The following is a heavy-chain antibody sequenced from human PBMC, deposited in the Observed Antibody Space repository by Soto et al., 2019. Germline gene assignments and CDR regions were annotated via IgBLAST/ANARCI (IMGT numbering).Heavy chain of an antibody. CDR3: ARTRLYYYDSRRQTTNWFDP. CDR2: IWYDGSNK. CDR1: ELNCSSYG. V-gene: IGHV3-33*01. J-gene: IGHJ5*02. Sequence: FLRLCCAAFELNCSSYGIHWVRPTPGKGLEWVAVIWYDGSNKYYADPVKGRFTISRDNSKNTLYLQMNSLKASDTAMYYCARTRLYYYDSRRQTTNWFDPWGQGTLVTFSS. D-gene: IGHD3-22*01.